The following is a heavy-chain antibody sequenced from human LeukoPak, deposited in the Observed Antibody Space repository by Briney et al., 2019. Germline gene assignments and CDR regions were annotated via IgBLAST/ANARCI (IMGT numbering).Heavy chain of an antibody. D-gene: IGHD3-10*01. CDR3: ARAPGEVRGVIGGYYFDY. J-gene: IGHJ4*02. V-gene: IGHV1-24*01. Sequence: ASVKVSCKVSGYTLTELSMHWVRQAPGKGLEWMGGFDPEDGETIYAQKFQGRVTMAEDTSTDTAYMELSSLRSEDTAVYYCARAPGEVRGVIGGYYFDYWGQGTLVTVSS. CDR2: FDPEDGET. CDR1: GYTLTELS.